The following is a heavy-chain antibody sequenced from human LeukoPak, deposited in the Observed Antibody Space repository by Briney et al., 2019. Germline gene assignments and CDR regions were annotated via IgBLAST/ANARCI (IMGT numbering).Heavy chain of an antibody. J-gene: IGHJ4*02. V-gene: IGHV1-24*01. D-gene: IGHD2-2*01. CDR1: GYTLTELS. Sequence: ASVKVSCKVSGYTLTELSMHWVRQAPGKGLEWMGGFDPEDGETIYAQKFQGRVTMTEDTSTSTAYMELRSLRSDDTAVYYCARLDCSSTSCFPPFDYWGQGTLVTVSS. CDR2: FDPEDGET. CDR3: ARLDCSSTSCFPPFDY.